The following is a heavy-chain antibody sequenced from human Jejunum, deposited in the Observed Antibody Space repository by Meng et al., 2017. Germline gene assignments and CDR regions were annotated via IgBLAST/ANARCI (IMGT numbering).Heavy chain of an antibody. D-gene: IGHD3-9*01. CDR3: AKPLKTYISTGFGLDV. J-gene: IGHJ6*02. CDR2: ISDDSATI. CDR1: GFTFSSSS. Sequence: GGSLRLSCTASGFTFSSSSMCWVRQAPGKGLEWVSSISDDSATIYYADSVRGRFTISRDNSKNTLYLQMNSLRADDTAVYFCAKPLKTYISTGFGLDVWGQGTSVTVSS. V-gene: IGHV3-23*01.